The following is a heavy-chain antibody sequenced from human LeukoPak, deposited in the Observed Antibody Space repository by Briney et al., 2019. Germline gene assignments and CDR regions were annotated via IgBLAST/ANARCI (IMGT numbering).Heavy chain of an antibody. D-gene: IGHD3-16*01. J-gene: IGHJ4*02. CDR2: IYSSGST. V-gene: IGHV4-4*07. CDR1: GGPITSYY. CDR3: ARAPTREGGGALFDY. Sequence: SETLSLTCTVPGGPITSYYWSWIRQPAGKGLEWIGRIYSSGSTNFNPSLKSRVTMSVDTSKNQISLNLTSVTAADTAVYYCARAPTREGGGALFDYWGQGTLVTVSS.